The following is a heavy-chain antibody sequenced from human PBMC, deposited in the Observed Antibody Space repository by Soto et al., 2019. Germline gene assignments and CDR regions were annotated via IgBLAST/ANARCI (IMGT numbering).Heavy chain of an antibody. CDR2: LYYSENT. Sequence: PSETLSLTCTVSGGSISSYYWSWIRRPPGQGLEWIGYLYYSENTNYNPSLQSRVTISVDTSKNQFTLKLSSVTAADTAVYYCARAPRYSGNVGGGRDVWGQGTTVTVP. D-gene: IGHD6-13*01. CDR1: GGSISSYY. J-gene: IGHJ6*02. CDR3: ARAPRYSGNVGGGRDV. V-gene: IGHV4-59*12.